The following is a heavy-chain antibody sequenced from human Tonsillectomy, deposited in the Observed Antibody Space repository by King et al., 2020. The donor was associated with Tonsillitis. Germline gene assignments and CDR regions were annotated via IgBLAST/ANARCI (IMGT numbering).Heavy chain of an antibody. CDR2: IYDGGTT. D-gene: IGHD3-22*01. CDR1: SFSMSSGGYS. CDR3: ARAPRDSSGYYYDY. V-gene: IGHV4-30-2*01. J-gene: IGHJ4*02. Sequence: QLQESGSGLVKPSQTLSLTCAVSSFSMSSGGYSWSWIRQPPGKGLEWIGYIYDGGTTIYNPSLKSRVTISLDRSKNQFSLNLTSVTAADTAVYYCARAPRDSSGYYYDYWGQGILVTVSS.